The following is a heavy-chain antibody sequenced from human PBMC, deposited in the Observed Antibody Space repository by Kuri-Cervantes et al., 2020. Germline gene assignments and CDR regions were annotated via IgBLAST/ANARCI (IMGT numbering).Heavy chain of an antibody. V-gene: IGHV3-30*02. CDR1: GIIFSMYG. Sequence: GESLKISCVASGIIFSMYGMHWVRQAPGKGLEWVAFIRYDGSNKNYADAVKGRFIISRDNAKNSLYLQMNSLRAEDTAVYYCARIVVILAGWYFDLWGRGTLVTVSS. D-gene: IGHD3-22*01. J-gene: IGHJ2*01. CDR2: IRYDGSNK. CDR3: ARIVVILAGWYFDL.